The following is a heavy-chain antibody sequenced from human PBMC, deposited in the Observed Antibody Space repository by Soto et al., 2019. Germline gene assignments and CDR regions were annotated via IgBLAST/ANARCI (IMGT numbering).Heavy chain of an antibody. CDR2: IGAASDT. J-gene: IGHJ6*02. Sequence: PGGSLRLSCAASGFTFSNYDMHWVRQAPGEGLEWVSGIGAASDTYYPVSVQGRFTVSRDNAKKSLYLQMNSLRAGDTAVYYCARGVLGPGDYYYGMDVCRQGPTVPVSS. CDR3: ARGVLGPGDYYYGMDV. CDR1: GFTFSNYD. V-gene: IGHV3-13*01. D-gene: IGHD7-27*01.